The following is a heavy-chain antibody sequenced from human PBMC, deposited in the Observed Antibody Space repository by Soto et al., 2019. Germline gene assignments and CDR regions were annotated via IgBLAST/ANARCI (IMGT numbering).Heavy chain of an antibody. CDR1: GFTFSSYG. CDR3: AKERHIAARPYYYYDGMDV. Sequence: QVQLVESGGGVVQPGRSLRLSCAASGFTFSSYGMHWVRQAPGKGLEWVAVISYDGSNKYYADSVKGRFTISRDNSKNTLNLQRNSLRAEDTAVYYCAKERHIAARPYYYYDGMDVWGQGTTVTVSS. V-gene: IGHV3-30*18. CDR2: ISYDGSNK. J-gene: IGHJ6*02. D-gene: IGHD6-6*01.